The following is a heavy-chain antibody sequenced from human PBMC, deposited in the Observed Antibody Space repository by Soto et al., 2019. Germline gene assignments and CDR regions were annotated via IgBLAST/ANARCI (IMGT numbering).Heavy chain of an antibody. CDR1: GGSIRSYF. D-gene: IGHD3-9*01. CDR2: IYSSEYT. J-gene: IGHJ4*02. Sequence: SETLSLTCTVSGGSIRSYFWSXXXXXXXXGLEWIGYIYSSEYTDYNPSLKSRVTISVDTSKDQFSLQLKSVTAADTAVYYCARHRDYDILTNYRKYYFDYWGQGTRVTVS. CDR3: ARHRDYDILTNYRKYYFDY. V-gene: IGHV4-59*08.